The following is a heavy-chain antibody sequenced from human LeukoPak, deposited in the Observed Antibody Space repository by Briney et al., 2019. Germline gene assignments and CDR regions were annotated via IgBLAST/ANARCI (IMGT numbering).Heavy chain of an antibody. V-gene: IGHV1-18*01. CDR1: GYTFTSYG. CDR2: ISAYNGNT. CDR3: ARDGYDPRYYDFWSGRPGYYYMDV. D-gene: IGHD3-3*01. Sequence: ASVTVSCKASGYTFTSYGISWVRQAPGQGLEWMGWISAYNGNTNYAQKLQGRVTMTTDTSTSTAYMELRSLRSDDTAVYYCARDGYDPRYYDFWSGRPGYYYMDVWGKGTTVTVSS. J-gene: IGHJ6*03.